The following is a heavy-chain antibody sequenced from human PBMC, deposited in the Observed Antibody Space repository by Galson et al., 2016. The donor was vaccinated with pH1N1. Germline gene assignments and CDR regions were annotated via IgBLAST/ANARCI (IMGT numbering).Heavy chain of an antibody. CDR3: AKNQGIRDAFDV. D-gene: IGHD2/OR15-2a*01. Sequence: SLRLSCAASGFRFSSYAFSWVRQAPGKGLEWISVVMNNIGTTFYSESVKGRFTISRDNSKNTLYLEMQSLRVEDTAISYCAKNQGIRDAFDVWGPGTMVIVSS. V-gene: IGHV3-23*01. CDR2: VMNNIGTT. CDR1: GFRFSSYA. J-gene: IGHJ3*01.